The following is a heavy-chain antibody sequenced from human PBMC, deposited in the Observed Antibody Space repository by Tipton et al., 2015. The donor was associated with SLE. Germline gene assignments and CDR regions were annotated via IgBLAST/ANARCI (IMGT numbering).Heavy chain of an antibody. CDR3: ANVNYYFDY. D-gene: IGHD3-10*01. CDR1: GGSVSGYY. Sequence: TLSLTCAVYGGSVSGYYWSWIRQPPGKGLEWIGYIYYSGSTNYNPPLKSRVTISVDTSKNQFSLKLSSVTAADTAVYYCANVNYYFDYWGQGTLVTVSS. V-gene: IGHV4-59*02. J-gene: IGHJ4*02. CDR2: IYYSGST.